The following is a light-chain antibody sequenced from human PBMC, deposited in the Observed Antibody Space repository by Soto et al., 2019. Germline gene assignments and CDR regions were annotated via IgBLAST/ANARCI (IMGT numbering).Light chain of an antibody. CDR3: SSYTGSSTYV. CDR2: EVS. CDR1: SSDVGGYNY. J-gene: IGLJ1*01. V-gene: IGLV2-14*01. Sequence: QSVLTQPASVSGSPGQSITISCTGTSSDVGGYNYVSWYQQHPGKAPKLMIYEVSNRPSGVSNRFSGSKSGNTASLTISGLQAEDEADYYCSSYTGSSTYVFGNGTKGTV.